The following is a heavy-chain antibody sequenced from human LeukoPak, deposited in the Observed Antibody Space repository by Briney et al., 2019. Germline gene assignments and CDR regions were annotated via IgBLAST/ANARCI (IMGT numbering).Heavy chain of an antibody. J-gene: IGHJ4*02. CDR1: GGSIDRTDY. V-gene: IGHV4-4*02. CDR3: TRETRPFCPFAF. CDR2: IAHDGTR. D-gene: IGHD1-14*01. Sequence: SETLSLTCGASGGSIDRTDYWSWVRQAPGKGLECIGEIAHDGTRNYNPSLRSRVAMSFDRANNYFSLSLTAVTAADTALYYCTRETRPFCPFAFWGQGVMVTVSS.